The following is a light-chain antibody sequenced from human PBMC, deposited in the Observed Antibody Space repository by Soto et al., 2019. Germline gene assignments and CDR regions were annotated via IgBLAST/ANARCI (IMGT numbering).Light chain of an antibody. J-gene: IGLJ1*01. CDR1: SSDVGTYDF. Sequence: QSVLTQPASVSGSPGQSITISCTGTSSDVGTYDFVSWYQQHPGKAPKLLIYEVSNRPSGISDRFSGSKSDNTASLTISGLQAEDDADYYCSSSTTFTTLLFATGTKLTV. CDR3: SSSTTFTTLL. V-gene: IGLV2-14*01. CDR2: EVS.